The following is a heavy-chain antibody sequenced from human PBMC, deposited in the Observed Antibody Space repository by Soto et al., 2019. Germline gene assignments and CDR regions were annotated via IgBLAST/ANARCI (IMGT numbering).Heavy chain of an antibody. CDR3: ARDFRDSRGAFDI. D-gene: IGHD6-19*01. CDR2: ISSSSSYI. CDR1: GFTFSSYS. J-gene: IGHJ3*02. Sequence: GGSLRLSCAASGFTFSSYSMNWVRQAPGKGLEWVSSISSSSSYIYYADSVKGRFTISRDNAKNSLYLQMNSLRAEDTAVYYCARDFRDSRGAFDIWGQGTMVTVSS. V-gene: IGHV3-21*01.